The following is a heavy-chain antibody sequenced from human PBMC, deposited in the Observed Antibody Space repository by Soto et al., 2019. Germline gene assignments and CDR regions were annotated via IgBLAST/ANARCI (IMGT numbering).Heavy chain of an antibody. Sequence: QVQLVQSGAEVKKPGSSVKVSCKASGGTFSSYAISWVRQAPGQGLEWMGGIIPIFGTANYAQKFQGRVTITADESTSTAYMELISLSYEETDVYYCEREGRWRQCFDYWGQGTLVTVSA. CDR1: GGTFSSYA. V-gene: IGHV1-69*01. CDR3: EREGRWRQCFDY. J-gene: IGHJ4*02. CDR2: IIPIFGTA.